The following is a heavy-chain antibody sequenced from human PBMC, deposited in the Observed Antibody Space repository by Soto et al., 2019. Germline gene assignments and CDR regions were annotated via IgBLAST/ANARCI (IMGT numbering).Heavy chain of an antibody. V-gene: IGHV1-69*13. J-gene: IGHJ6*02. D-gene: IGHD1-26*01. CDR2: IIPIFGTA. Sequence: GASVKVSCKASGGTFSSYAISWVRQAPGQGLEWMGGIIPIFGTANYARKFQGRVTITADESTSTAYMELSSLRSEDTAVYYCARVGSFSGSYRPRGMDVWGQGTTVTVSS. CDR3: ARVGSFSGSYRPRGMDV. CDR1: GGTFSSYA.